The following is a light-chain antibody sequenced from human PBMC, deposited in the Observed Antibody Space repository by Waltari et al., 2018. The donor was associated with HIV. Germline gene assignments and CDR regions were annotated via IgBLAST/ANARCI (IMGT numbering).Light chain of an antibody. CDR3: SSYTSNITRV. V-gene: IGLV2-14*03. Sequence: QSALTQPASVSGSPGQSIPISCTGTSRDVGGYHYVSLYQQHPGKAPKLMIYDVSNRPSGVSNRFSGAKSGNTASLTISGLQAEDEADYYCSSYTSNITRVFGGGTKLTVL. CDR1: SRDVGGYHY. J-gene: IGLJ3*02. CDR2: DVS.